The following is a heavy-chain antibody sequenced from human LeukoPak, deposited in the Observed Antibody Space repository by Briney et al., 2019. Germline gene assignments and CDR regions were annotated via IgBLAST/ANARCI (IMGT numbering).Heavy chain of an antibody. D-gene: IGHD3-3*01. J-gene: IGHJ6*02. Sequence: GSLRLSCAASGFTFSSYAMSWVRQAPGKGLEWVSAVSGSGGSTYYADSVKGRSTISRDNSKNTLYLQMNSLRAEDTAVYYCAKDSYYDFWSGYRTYGMDVWGQGTTVTVSS. CDR2: VSGSGGST. CDR3: AKDSYYDFWSGYRTYGMDV. CDR1: GFTFSSYA. V-gene: IGHV3-23*01.